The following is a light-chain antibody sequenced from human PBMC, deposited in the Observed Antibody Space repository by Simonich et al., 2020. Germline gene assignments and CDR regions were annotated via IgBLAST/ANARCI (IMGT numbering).Light chain of an antibody. CDR3: QTWGTGIVV. CDR2: LNSDGSH. V-gene: IGLV4-69*01. Sequence: QLVLTQSPSASASLGASVKLTCTLSSGHSSSAIAWHQQQPEKGPRYLMKLNSDGSHSKGDGIPYRFSGSSSGAERYLTISSRQSEDEADYYCQTWGTGIVVFGGGTKLTVL. CDR1: SGHSSSA. J-gene: IGLJ2*01.